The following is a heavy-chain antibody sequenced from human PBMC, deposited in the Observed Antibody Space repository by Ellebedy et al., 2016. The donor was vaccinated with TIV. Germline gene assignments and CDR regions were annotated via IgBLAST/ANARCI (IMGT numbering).Heavy chain of an antibody. Sequence: SVKVSXXASGGNFRNDPISWVRQAPGQGLEWMGGIIPSYGTPNYAQKFQGRVSITADQSTNTAYMELISLTPEDTAIYYCARGEDVWGPGTTVTVSS. CDR3: ARGEDV. V-gene: IGHV1-69*13. CDR1: GGNFRNDP. J-gene: IGHJ6*02. CDR2: IIPSYGTP.